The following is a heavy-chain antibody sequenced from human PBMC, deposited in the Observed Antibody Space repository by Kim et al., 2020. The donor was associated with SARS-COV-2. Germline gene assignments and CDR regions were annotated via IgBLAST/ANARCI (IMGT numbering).Heavy chain of an antibody. D-gene: IGHD3-16*01. Sequence: DSYTNYRPSFQGNVTISADKSISTAYLQWSSLKASDTAMYYCASQGGDLGYWGQGTLVTVSS. V-gene: IGHV5-10-1*01. CDR2: DSYT. CDR3: ASQGGDLGY. J-gene: IGHJ4*02.